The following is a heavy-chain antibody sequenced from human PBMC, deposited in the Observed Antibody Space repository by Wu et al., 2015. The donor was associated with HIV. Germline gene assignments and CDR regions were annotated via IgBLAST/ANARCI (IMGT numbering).Heavy chain of an antibody. CDR3: ATGAPTMVRGVGTFGMDV. Sequence: QVQLVQSGAEVKKPGASVKVSCKVSGYTLTELSMHWVRQAPGKGLEWMGGFDPEDGETIYAQKFQGRVTMTEDTSTDTAYMELSSLRSEDTAVYYCATGAPTMVRGVGTFGMDVWGQGTTVTVSS. CDR1: GYTLTELS. D-gene: IGHD3-10*01. V-gene: IGHV1-24*01. CDR2: FDPEDGET. J-gene: IGHJ6*02.